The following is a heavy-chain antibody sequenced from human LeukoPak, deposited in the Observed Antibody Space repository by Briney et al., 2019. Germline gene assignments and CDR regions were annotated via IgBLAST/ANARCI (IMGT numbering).Heavy chain of an antibody. CDR1: GFPFSNYV. CDR2: ISGSGGGT. CDR3: ATNWGRYYFDY. J-gene: IGHJ4*02. D-gene: IGHD7-27*01. Sequence: GGSLRLSCVASGFPFSNYVMTWVRQAPGKGLEWVSAISGSGGGTYYADSVKGRFTISRDNSKNTLYLQMNSLRAEDTGVYFCATNWGRYYFDYWGQGTLVTVSS. V-gene: IGHV3-23*01.